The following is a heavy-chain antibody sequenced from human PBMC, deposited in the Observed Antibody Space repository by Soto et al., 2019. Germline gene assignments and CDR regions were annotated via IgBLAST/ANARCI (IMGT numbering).Heavy chain of an antibody. CDR1: GGSISSGGYY. CDR2: NYYSGIT. CDR3: ARGSSIAGLYYGMDV. D-gene: IGHD6-6*01. Sequence: SETLSLTCTVSGGSISSGGYYWTWIRQHPGKGLEWIGYNYYSGITYYNPSLKSRVTISLDTSKNQFSLKLSSVTAADTAVYYCARGSSIAGLYYGMDVWGQGTTVTVYS. J-gene: IGHJ6*02. V-gene: IGHV4-31*03.